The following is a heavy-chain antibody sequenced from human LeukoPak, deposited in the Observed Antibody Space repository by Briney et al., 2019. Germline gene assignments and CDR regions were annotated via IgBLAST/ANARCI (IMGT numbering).Heavy chain of an antibody. CDR2: IYYTGST. V-gene: IGHV4-39*01. D-gene: IGHD2-21*01. CDR1: GGSISGSGYY. CDR3: ARLYDPVIPDAFDI. Sequence: KPSETLSLTCSVSGGSISGSGYYWAWIRQPPGKGLEWIGSIYYTGSTHYNSSLKGRVTISVDTSKNQFSLKLSSVTAADTAVYYCARLYDPVIPDAFDIWGQGTMVTVSS. J-gene: IGHJ3*02.